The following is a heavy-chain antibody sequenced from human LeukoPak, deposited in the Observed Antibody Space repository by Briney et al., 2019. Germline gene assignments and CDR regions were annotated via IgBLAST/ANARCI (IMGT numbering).Heavy chain of an antibody. V-gene: IGHV3-9*01. CDR3: AKGGVIITRNWFDP. Sequence: PGGSLRLSCAASGFTFDDYAMHWVRQAPGKGLEWVSGISWNSGSIGYAGSVKGRFTISRDNAKNSLYLQMNSLRAEDTALYYCAKGGVIITRNWFDPWGQGTLVTVSS. J-gene: IGHJ5*02. CDR2: ISWNSGSI. D-gene: IGHD3-10*01. CDR1: GFTFDDYA.